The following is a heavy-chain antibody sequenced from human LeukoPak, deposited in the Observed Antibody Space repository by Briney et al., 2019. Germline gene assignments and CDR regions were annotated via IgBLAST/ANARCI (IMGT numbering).Heavy chain of an antibody. J-gene: IGHJ4*02. V-gene: IGHV1-69*02. CDR3: ARAGFTNYDFWSGYHFDY. CDR1: GGTFSSYT. D-gene: IGHD3-3*01. Sequence: SVKVSCKASGGTFSSYTISWVRQAPGQGLEWMGRIIPILGMANYAQKFQGRVTITADKSTSTAYMELSSLRSEDTAVYYCARAGFTNYDFWSGYHFDYWGQGTLVTVSS. CDR2: IIPILGMA.